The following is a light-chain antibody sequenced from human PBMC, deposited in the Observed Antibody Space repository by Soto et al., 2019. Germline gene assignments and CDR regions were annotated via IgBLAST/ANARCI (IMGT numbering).Light chain of an antibody. J-gene: IGKJ1*01. CDR3: QQYGSSPLT. CDR1: QSVSSSY. V-gene: IGKV3-20*01. Sequence: EIVLTQSPGTLSLSPGERATLSCRASQSVSSSYLAWYQQKPGQAPRLLIYSASNRATGIQDRFSGSGSGTDFTLTISRLEPEDFAVYYCQQYGSSPLTFGQGTKVDI. CDR2: SAS.